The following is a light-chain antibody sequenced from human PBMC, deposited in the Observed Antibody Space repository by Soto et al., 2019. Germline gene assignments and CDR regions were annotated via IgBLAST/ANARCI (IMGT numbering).Light chain of an antibody. CDR1: QSVTSSS. J-gene: IGKJ3*01. CDR3: QHYGGSFT. V-gene: IGKV3-20*01. Sequence: EIVLTQSPGTLSLSPGERATLSCRSSQSVTSSSLAWYQQKPGQAPRLLIYGTSNRATGIPHRFSGSGSGTDLTLTISRLEPEDFSVYYCQHYGGSFTFGPGTKVDIK. CDR2: GTS.